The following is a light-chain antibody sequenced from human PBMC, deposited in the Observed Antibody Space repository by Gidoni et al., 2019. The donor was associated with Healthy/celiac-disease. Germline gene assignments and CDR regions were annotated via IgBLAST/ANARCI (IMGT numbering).Light chain of an antibody. CDR3: QQSYSTPVE. Sequence: DIQMTQSPSSLSASVGDRVTITCRASQSISSYLNWYQQKPGKAPKLLIYAASSLQSGVPSRFSGSGSGTDFTLTISSLQPEDFATYYCQQSYSTPVEFGGGTKVEIK. V-gene: IGKV1-39*01. CDR1: QSISSY. J-gene: IGKJ4*02. CDR2: AAS.